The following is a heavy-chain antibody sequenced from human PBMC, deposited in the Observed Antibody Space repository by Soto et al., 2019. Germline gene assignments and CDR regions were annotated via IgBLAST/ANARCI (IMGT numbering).Heavy chain of an antibody. Sequence: QVQLQESGPGLVKPSQTLSLTCTVSGGSISSGDYYWSWIRQPPGKGLEWIGYIYYSGSTYYNPSLKGRVTISVDTSKNPFSLKLSSVTAADTAVYYCAREDADYYGMDGLGQGTTVTVSS. CDR2: IYYSGST. CDR3: AREDADYYGMDG. CDR1: GGSISSGDYY. J-gene: IGHJ6*02. V-gene: IGHV4-30-4*01.